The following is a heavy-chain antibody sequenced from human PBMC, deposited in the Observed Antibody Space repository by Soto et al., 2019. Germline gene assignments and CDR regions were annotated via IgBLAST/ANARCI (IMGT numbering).Heavy chain of an antibody. CDR3: ATLLGSHQHYYFGIDV. CDR1: GYSMTRGGYY. V-gene: IGHV4-31*03. Sequence: TLSLTCPVSGYSMTRGGYYLSWLRPLPGKGLEWIGYIYYSGGTQFNPSLKSRVSMSVDTSKNQFSLRLSSVTAADTAVYYCATLLGSHQHYYFGIDVWGQGTTVTVS. J-gene: IGHJ6*02. CDR2: IYYSGGT. D-gene: IGHD2-2*01.